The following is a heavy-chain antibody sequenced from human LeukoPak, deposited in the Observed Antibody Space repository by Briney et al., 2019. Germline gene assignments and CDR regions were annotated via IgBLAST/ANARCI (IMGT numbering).Heavy chain of an antibody. J-gene: IGHJ4*02. CDR1: GGSISSYY. CDR2: IYSSGST. V-gene: IGHV4-59*04. CDR3: AKSGGYGLIDY. D-gene: IGHD1-26*01. Sequence: SETLSLTCTVSGGSISSYYWSWIRQPPGKGLEWIGNIYSSGSTYYNASLQSRVTISIDTSKNRFSLRLNSVTAADTAMYYCAKSGGYGLIDYWGQGTRVTVSS.